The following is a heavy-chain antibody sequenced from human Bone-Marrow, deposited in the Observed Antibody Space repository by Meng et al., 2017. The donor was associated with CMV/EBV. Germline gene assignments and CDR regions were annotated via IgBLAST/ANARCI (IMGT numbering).Heavy chain of an antibody. CDR1: GLSLSTSGMR. J-gene: IGHJ3*02. D-gene: IGHD3-22*01. Sequence: SGPTLVKPTQTLTLTCTFSGLSLSTSGMRVSWIRQPPRKALEWLARIDWNDDKFYSTSLKTRLTISKDTSKDQVVLTVTNVDPVDTATYYCARTVDHDYDSRVEEAFDIWGQGTMVTVSS. V-gene: IGHV2-70*04. CDR3: ARTVDHDYDSRVEEAFDI. CDR2: IDWNDDK.